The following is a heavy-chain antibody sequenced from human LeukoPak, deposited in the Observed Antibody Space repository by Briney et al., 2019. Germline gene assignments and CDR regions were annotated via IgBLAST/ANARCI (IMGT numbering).Heavy chain of an antibody. CDR3: ARVPESDLSSTSLVDGN. CDR1: GGSISSYY. J-gene: IGHJ4*02. CDR2: IYYSGST. V-gene: IGHV4-59*01. Sequence: PSETLSLTCTVSGGSISSYYWSWIRQPAGKGLEWIGYIYYSGSTNYNPSLKSRVTISVDTSKNQFSLKLSSVTAADTAVYYCARVPESDLSSTSLVDGNWGQGTLVTVSS. D-gene: IGHD2-2*01.